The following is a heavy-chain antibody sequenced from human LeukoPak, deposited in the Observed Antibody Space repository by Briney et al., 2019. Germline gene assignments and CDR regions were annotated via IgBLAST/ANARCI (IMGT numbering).Heavy chain of an antibody. CDR2: IWYDGRDK. CDR1: GFTFSGCG. CDR3: AKDPYSYGSYFDY. V-gene: IGHV3-30*02. Sequence: GSLRLSCPASGFTFSGCGMHWVRQAPGKGLEWVAFIWYDGRDKYYTDSVKGRLNISRDNSKKRLYLQMNSLRAEDTAMYYCAKDPYSYGSYFDYWGQGTLLTVSS. D-gene: IGHD5-18*01. J-gene: IGHJ4*02.